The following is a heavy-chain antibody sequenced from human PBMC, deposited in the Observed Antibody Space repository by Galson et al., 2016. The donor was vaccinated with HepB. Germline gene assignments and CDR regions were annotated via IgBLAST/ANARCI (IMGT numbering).Heavy chain of an antibody. J-gene: IGHJ4*02. V-gene: IGHV3-33*01. Sequence: SLRLSCAASGFAFSSHGLYWVRQAPGKGLEWVSVIWSDGSNKYYAGSVKGRFTISRDNSKNTLYPQMNSLRAEDTAVYYCAREGHYSAWFVIDYWGQGTLVTVSS. CDR1: GFAFSSHG. D-gene: IGHD6-19*01. CDR2: IWSDGSNK. CDR3: AREGHYSAWFVIDY.